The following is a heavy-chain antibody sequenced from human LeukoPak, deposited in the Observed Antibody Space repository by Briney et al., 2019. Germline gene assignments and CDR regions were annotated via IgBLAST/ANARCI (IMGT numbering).Heavy chain of an antibody. Sequence: SVKVSCKASGYTFTSYYMHWVRQAPGQGLEWMGGIIPIFGTANYAQKFQGRVTITADESTSTAYMELSSLRSEDTAVYYCARDRFSSSWRYYYGMDVWGQGTTVTVSS. CDR3: ARDRFSSSWRYYYGMDV. V-gene: IGHV1-69*13. D-gene: IGHD6-6*01. CDR1: GYTFTSYY. J-gene: IGHJ6*02. CDR2: IIPIFGTA.